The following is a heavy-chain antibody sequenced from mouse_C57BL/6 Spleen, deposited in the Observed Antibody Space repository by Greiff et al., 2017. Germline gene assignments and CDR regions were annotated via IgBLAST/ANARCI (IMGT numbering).Heavy chain of an antibody. CDR2: ISSGSSTI. CDR1: GFTFSDYG. J-gene: IGHJ2*01. CDR3: VRPDYYYCLDD. V-gene: IGHV5-17*01. Sequence: EVLLVESGGGLVKPGGSLKLSCAASGFTFSDYGMHWVRQAPEKGLEWVAYISSGSSTIYYDDTVKGRFTITRDNAKNTLFLQLTSLRYEATAMYDCVRPDYYYCLDDWGQGTTLTVSS. D-gene: IGHD1-1*01.